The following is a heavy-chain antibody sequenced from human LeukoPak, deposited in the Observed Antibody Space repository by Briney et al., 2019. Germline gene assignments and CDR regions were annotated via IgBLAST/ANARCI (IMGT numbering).Heavy chain of an antibody. CDR2: IYYSEST. V-gene: IGHV4-59*01. CDR1: GGSISSYY. CDR3: ARLASGSYSFDY. D-gene: IGHD1-26*01. J-gene: IGHJ4*02. Sequence: SETLSPTCTVSGGSISSYYWSWIRPPPGKGLEWIGYIYYSESTNYNPSLKSRVTISVDTSKNQFSLKLSSVTAADTAVYYCARLASGSYSFDYWGQGTLVTVSS.